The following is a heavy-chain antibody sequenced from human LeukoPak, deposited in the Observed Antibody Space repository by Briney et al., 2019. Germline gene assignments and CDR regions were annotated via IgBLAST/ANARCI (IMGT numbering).Heavy chain of an antibody. J-gene: IGHJ6*02. CDR1: GGSFRNYY. D-gene: IGHD6-13*01. CDR2: INHSGST. CDR3: VRYSSNWKSLDV. Sequence: SETLSLTCAVYGGSFRNYYWSWIRQPPGKGLEWVGEINHSGSTDYRSSLKSRVTILIDTSKGQFSLKLNSVTAADTAVYYCVRYSSNWKSLDVWGQGTTVTVSS. V-gene: IGHV4-34*01.